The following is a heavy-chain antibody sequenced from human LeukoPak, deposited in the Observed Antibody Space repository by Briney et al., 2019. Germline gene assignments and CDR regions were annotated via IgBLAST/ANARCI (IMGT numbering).Heavy chain of an antibody. CDR1: GFTFSSYA. CDR2: ISGSGGST. D-gene: IGHD6-6*01. J-gene: IGHJ6*03. Sequence: GGSLRLCCAASGFTFSSYAMSWVRQAPGKGLEWVSDISGSGGSTYYADSVRGRFTISRDNAKNSLYLQMNSLRAEDTAVYYCARSRELVASSSFGYYYYYYMDIWGKGTTVTVSS. V-gene: IGHV3-23*01. CDR3: ARSRELVASSSFGYYYYYYMDI.